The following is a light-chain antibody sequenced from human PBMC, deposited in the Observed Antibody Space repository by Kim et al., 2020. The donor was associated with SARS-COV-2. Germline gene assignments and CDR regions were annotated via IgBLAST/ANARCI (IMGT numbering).Light chain of an antibody. Sequence: SASLGDRVTITCRASQAISSYLNWYHQKPGQAPKLLIYAASSLRSGVSSRFSGSQSGTDFTLTISSLQPEDFATYYCQQSYTAPYTFGQGTKLEI. CDR2: AAS. V-gene: IGKV1-39*01. CDR3: QQSYTAPYT. J-gene: IGKJ2*01. CDR1: QAISSY.